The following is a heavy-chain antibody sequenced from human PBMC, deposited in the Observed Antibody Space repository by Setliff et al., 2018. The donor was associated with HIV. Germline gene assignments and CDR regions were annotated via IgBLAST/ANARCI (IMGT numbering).Heavy chain of an antibody. J-gene: IGHJ4*02. Sequence: ASETLSLTCSVSGGSVSSGSYYWGWIRQPPGKGLEWIGTLYFTGSTYYNPSLKSRVTISVDTSKNQFSLKLSSVTAADTAVYYCAAGLHYYDSTGYPLTFDYWGQGALVTVSS. D-gene: IGHD3-22*01. CDR3: AAGLHYYDSTGYPLTFDY. CDR2: LYFTGST. CDR1: GGSVSSGSYY. V-gene: IGHV4-39*01.